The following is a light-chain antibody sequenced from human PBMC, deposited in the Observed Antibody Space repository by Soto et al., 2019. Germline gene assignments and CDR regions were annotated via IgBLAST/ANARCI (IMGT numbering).Light chain of an antibody. Sequence: EIVLTQSPGTLSLSPGERATLSCRASQSVSDMYLAWYQHKPGQAPRLLIYASNRATGIPDRFGGSGSGTDFTLTINRLEPEDFAVYYCQHYGTSALFGPGTKVEIK. CDR3: QHYGTSAL. CDR2: AS. J-gene: IGKJ3*01. V-gene: IGKV3-20*01. CDR1: QSVSDMY.